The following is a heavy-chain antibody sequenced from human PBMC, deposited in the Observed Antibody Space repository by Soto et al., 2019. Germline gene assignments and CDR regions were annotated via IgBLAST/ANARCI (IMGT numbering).Heavy chain of an antibody. D-gene: IGHD3-3*01. Sequence: GSLRLSCAASGFTFSSYAMSWVRQAPGKGLEWVSAISGSGGSTYYADSVKGRFTISRDNSKNTLYLQMNSLRAEDTAVYYCAKGSHYDFWSGYYPIDYWGQGTLVTVSS. CDR3: AKGSHYDFWSGYYPIDY. CDR2: ISGSGGST. J-gene: IGHJ4*02. V-gene: IGHV3-23*01. CDR1: GFTFSSYA.